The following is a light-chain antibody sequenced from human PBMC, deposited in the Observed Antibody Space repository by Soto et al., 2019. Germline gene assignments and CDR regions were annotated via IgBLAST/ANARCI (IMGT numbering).Light chain of an antibody. CDR1: QTVPKSY. V-gene: IGKV3-20*01. CDR2: DAS. CDR3: HQYAWSPLT. Sequence: IVLTQSPGTLSLSPGERATLSCRASQTVPKSYLAWYQQRPGQAPRLLIYDASNRATGIPDRFSVSESGTDFTLTISQLEPEDYAVYYCHQYAWSPLTFGQGTRLEIK. J-gene: IGKJ5*01.